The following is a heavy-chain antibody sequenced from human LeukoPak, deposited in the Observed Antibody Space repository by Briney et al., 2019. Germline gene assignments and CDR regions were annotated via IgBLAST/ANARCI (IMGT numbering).Heavy chain of an antibody. D-gene: IGHD2-15*01. CDR3: ARHYCSGGNCYYFDH. J-gene: IGHJ4*02. CDR1: GGSISGYY. Sequence: PSETLSLTCTVSGGSISGYYWSWIRQPPGQGLEWIGFIYYRGTSKYNPSLMSRVTMAVDTSKNQVSLKLSSVTAADTAVYYCARHYCSGGNCYYFDHWGQGTLVTVSS. V-gene: IGHV4-59*08. CDR2: IYYRGTS.